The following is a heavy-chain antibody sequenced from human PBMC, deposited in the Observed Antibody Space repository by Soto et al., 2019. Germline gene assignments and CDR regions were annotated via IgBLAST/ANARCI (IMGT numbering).Heavy chain of an antibody. J-gene: IGHJ4*02. CDR1: GFTFSDYY. V-gene: IGHV3-11*01. Sequence: GGSLRLSCAASGFTFSDYYMSWIRQAPGKGLEWVSYISSSGSTIYYADSVKGRFTISRDNAKNSLYLQMNSLRADDTAVYYCARVFRDVTMVRGVNDRFYFDYWGQGTLVTVSS. CDR3: ARVFRDVTMVRGVNDRFYFDY. CDR2: ISSSGSTI. D-gene: IGHD3-10*01.